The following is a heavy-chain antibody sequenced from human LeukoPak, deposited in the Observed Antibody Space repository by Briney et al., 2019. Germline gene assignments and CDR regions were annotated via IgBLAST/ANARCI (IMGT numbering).Heavy chain of an antibody. Sequence: SETLSLTCTVSGYSISSGYYWGWIRQPPGKGLEWIGSIYHSGSTYYNPSLKSRVTISVDTSKNQFSPKLSSVTAADTAVYYCARADYSSTWSHDYYYMDVWGKGTTVTVSS. D-gene: IGHD6-13*01. CDR2: IYHSGST. V-gene: IGHV4-38-2*02. CDR1: GYSISSGYY. J-gene: IGHJ6*03. CDR3: ARADYSSTWSHDYYYMDV.